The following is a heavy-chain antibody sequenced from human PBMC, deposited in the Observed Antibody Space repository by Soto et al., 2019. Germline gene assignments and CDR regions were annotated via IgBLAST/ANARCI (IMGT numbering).Heavy chain of an antibody. Sequence: EVQMFESGGSLAQPGGSLRLSCAASGFICSSYDMSWVRQAPGKGLEWVSTILVDGRTFYVDSVKGRFTISRDSSKNTVYLQMNSLTAGDTALYYCAKATATGGGAFDICGQGTMVTVSS. CDR2: ILVDGRT. CDR1: GFICSSYD. J-gene: IGHJ3*02. V-gene: IGHV3-23*01. D-gene: IGHD2-8*02. CDR3: AKATATGGGAFDI.